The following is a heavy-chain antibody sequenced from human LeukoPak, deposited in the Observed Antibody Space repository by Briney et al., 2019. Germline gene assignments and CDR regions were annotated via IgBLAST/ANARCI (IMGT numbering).Heavy chain of an antibody. CDR1: GGSIRSSSYY. Sequence: NTSETLSLTCSVSGGSIRSSSYYWAWIRQPPGKGLEWIGSIYYCGSTCYNPSLKSRVTISVDTSKDQFSLKLSSVTATDTAVYYCARQGYSYAEIDYWGQGTLVTVSS. CDR2: IYYCGST. V-gene: IGHV4-39*01. CDR3: ARQGYSYAEIDY. D-gene: IGHD5-18*01. J-gene: IGHJ4*02.